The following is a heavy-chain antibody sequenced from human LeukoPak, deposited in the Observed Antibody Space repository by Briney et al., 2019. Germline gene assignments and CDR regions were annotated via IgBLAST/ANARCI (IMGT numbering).Heavy chain of an antibody. CDR2: ISSSSSYI. Sequence: PGGSLRLSCAASGFTFSSYSMNWVRQAPGKGLEWVSSISSSSSYIYYADSVKGRFTTSRDNAKNSLYLQMNSLRAEDTAVYYCARGGHFDSSFDYWGQGTLVTVSS. CDR1: GFTFSSYS. V-gene: IGHV3-21*01. D-gene: IGHD3-9*01. J-gene: IGHJ4*02. CDR3: ARGGHFDSSFDY.